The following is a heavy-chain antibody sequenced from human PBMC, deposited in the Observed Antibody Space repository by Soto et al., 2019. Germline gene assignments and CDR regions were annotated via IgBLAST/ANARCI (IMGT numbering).Heavy chain of an antibody. J-gene: IGHJ4*02. CDR2: IKSKTDGGTT. CDR3: TTASGDYPADY. Sequence: EVQLVESGGGLVKPGGSLRLSCAASGFTFSNAWMSWVRQAPGKGLEWVGRIKSKTDGGTTDYAAPVKGRCTISRDDSKNTLYLQMNSLKAQSTGLYYCTTASGDYPADYWGQGTLVTVSS. V-gene: IGHV3-15*01. D-gene: IGHD4-17*01. CDR1: GFTFSNAW.